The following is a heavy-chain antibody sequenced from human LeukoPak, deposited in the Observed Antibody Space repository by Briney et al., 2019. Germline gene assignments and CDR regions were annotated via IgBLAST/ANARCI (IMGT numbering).Heavy chain of an antibody. Sequence: PSETLSLTCAAYGGSFSGYYWSWIRQPPGKGLEWIGEINHSGSTNYNPSLKSRVTISVDTSKNQFSLKLSSVTAADTAVYYCASSDSSSWYVRVVYYVYWGQGTLVTVSS. CDR3: ASSDSSSWYVRVVYYVY. V-gene: IGHV4-34*01. CDR1: GGSFSGYY. CDR2: INHSGST. D-gene: IGHD6-13*01. J-gene: IGHJ4*02.